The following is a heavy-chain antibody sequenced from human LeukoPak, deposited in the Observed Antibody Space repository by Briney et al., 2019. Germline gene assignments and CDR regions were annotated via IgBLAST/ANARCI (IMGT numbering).Heavy chain of an antibody. CDR2: IGRSGRTI. CDR1: GLIFSNYG. D-gene: IGHD3-22*01. V-gene: IGHV3-48*04. J-gene: IGHJ4*02. CDR3: ARGYYDSGGYSYFDY. Sequence: GGSLRLSCAASGLIFSNYGIHWVRQAPGKGLEWVSYIGRSGRTIYYADSVKGRFTISRDNAKNSLYLQMNSLRAEDTAVYYCARGYYDSGGYSYFDYWGQGTLVTVSS.